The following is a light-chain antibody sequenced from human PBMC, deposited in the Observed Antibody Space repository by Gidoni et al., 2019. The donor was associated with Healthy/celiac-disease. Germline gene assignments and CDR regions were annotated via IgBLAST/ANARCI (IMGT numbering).Light chain of an antibody. Sequence: SSELTQDPAVSVALGQTVRSTCQGDSLRSYYASWYQQKPGQAPVLVIYGKNNRPSWIPDRFSGSSSGNTASLTITGAQAEDEADYYCNTRDSSGNHLVVFGGGTKLTVL. CDR1: SLRSYY. CDR2: GKN. CDR3: NTRDSSGNHLVV. V-gene: IGLV3-19*01. J-gene: IGLJ2*01.